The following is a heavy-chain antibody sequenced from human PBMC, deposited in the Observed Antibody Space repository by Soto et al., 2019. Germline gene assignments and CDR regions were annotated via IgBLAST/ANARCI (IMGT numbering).Heavy chain of an antibody. CDR1: GGSISSGGFY. D-gene: IGHD1-1*01. J-gene: IGHJ6*02. Sequence: QVQLQESGPGLVKPSQTLSLTCSVSGGSISSGGFYWTWIRQHPGKGLEWIGFTYDSGNTYYNASLKSRVTILGDTSKNQFSLKLSSVTAADVAVYYCAWGPRQLGGTFYYGIDVWGQGTTVTVSS. CDR2: TYDSGNT. CDR3: AWGPRQLGGTFYYGIDV. V-gene: IGHV4-31*03.